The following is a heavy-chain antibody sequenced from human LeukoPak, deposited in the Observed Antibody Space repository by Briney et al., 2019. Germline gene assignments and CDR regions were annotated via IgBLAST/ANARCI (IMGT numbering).Heavy chain of an antibody. D-gene: IGHD3-16*01. Sequence: SETLSLTCGVSGGSISSGAYSWSWIRQPAGKGLEWIGRIYTSGSTNYNPSLKSRVTISVDTSKNQFSLKLSSVTAADTAVYYCARGITGSDYWGQGTLVTVSS. J-gene: IGHJ4*02. CDR2: IYTSGST. CDR3: ARGITGSDY. V-gene: IGHV4-61*02. CDR1: GGSISSGAYS.